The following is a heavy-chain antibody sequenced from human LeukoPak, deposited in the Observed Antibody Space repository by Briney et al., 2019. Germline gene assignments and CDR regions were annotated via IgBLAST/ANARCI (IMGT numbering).Heavy chain of an antibody. D-gene: IGHD5-24*01. CDR2: LYSGGGT. J-gene: IGHJ4*02. CDR3: ARSRDGSLDY. V-gene: IGHV3-53*01. CDR1: GLTFSSSE. Sequence: PGGSLRLSCAASGLTFSSSEMSWVRQAPGKGLEWVSILYSGGGTYYADSVRGRFTISRDNSKNTLYLQMNSLRADDTAVYYCARSRDGSLDYWGQGTLVTVSS.